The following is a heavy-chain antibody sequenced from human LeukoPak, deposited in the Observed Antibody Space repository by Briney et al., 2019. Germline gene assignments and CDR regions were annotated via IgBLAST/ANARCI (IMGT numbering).Heavy chain of an antibody. CDR2: IYYSGST. J-gene: IGHJ4*02. D-gene: IGHD3-10*01. V-gene: IGHV4-39*01. CDR1: GGSISSSSYY. Sequence: SETLSLTCTVSGGSISSSSYYWGWIRQPPGKGLEWIGSIYYSGSTYYNPSLKSRVTISVDTSKNQFSLKLSSVTAADTAVYYCASLQFRGVIITEFYHWGQGTLVTVSS. CDR3: ASLQFRGVIITEFYH.